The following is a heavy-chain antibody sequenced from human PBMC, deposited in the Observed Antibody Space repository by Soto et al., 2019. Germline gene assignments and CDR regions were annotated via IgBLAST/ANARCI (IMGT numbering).Heavy chain of an antibody. J-gene: IGHJ4*02. CDR2: INPSGGST. CDR1: GYTFTSYY. Sequence: ASVKVSCKASGYTFTSYYMHWVRQAPGQGLEWMGIINPSGGSTSYAQKFQGRVTMTRDTSTSTVYMELSSLRSEDTAVYYCARDRSVVTTAIHFDYWGQGTLVTVSS. D-gene: IGHD2-21*02. CDR3: ARDRSVVTTAIHFDY. V-gene: IGHV1-46*01.